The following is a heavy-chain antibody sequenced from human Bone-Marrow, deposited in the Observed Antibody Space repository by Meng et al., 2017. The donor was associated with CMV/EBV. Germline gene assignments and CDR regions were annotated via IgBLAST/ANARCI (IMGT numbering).Heavy chain of an antibody. D-gene: IGHD6-19*01. CDR2: ISYDGSNK. J-gene: IGHJ4*02. CDR3: ARAEAVAGTWRY. CDR1: GVTFSSYA. V-gene: IGHV3-30-3*01. Sequence: GESLKISCAASGVTFSSYAMHWVRQAPGKGLEWVAVISYDGSNKYYADSVKGRFTISRDNSKDTLYLQMNSLEAEDTAGYYCARAEAVAGTWRYSGQGTLVTVSS.